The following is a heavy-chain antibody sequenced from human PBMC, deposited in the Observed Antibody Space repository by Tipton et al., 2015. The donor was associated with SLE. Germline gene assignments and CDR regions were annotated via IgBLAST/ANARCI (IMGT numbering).Heavy chain of an antibody. V-gene: IGHV4-39*07. J-gene: IGHJ2*01. CDR2: IYYSGNT. D-gene: IGHD6-25*01. Sequence: TLSLTCTVSGGSISSSSYYWGWIRQPPGKGLEWIGSIYYSGNTYYNPSLKSRVTISVDTSKNQFSLKLSSVTAADTAVYYCARRLLAAANDWYFGLWGRGPLVTVSS. CDR3: ARRLLAAANDWYFGL. CDR1: GGSISSSSYY.